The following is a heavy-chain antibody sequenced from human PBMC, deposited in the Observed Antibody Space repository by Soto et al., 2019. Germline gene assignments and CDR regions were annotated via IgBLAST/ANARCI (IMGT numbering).Heavy chain of an antibody. Sequence: EVQLVESGGGLVQPGGSLRLSCAASGFTFSDHYMDWVRQAPGKGLEWVGRIRNKANSYTTDYAASVQGRFTISRDDSKNSLYLQMNSQKTEDTAMYYCASGTFSLPWGQGTLVTVSS. CDR3: ASGTFSLP. CDR2: IRNKANSYTT. V-gene: IGHV3-72*01. D-gene: IGHD3-3*02. J-gene: IGHJ5*02. CDR1: GFTFSDHY.